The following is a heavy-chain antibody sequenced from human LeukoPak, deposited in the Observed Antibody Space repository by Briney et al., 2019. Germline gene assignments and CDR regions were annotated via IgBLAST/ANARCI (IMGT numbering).Heavy chain of an antibody. Sequence: ASVKVSCKASGGTFSSYAISWVRQAPGQGLEWMGRIIPILGIANYAQKFQGRVTITADESTSTAYMELSSLRSEDTAVYYCASLHCSGGSCYLVYWGQGTLVTVSS. CDR2: IIPILGIA. J-gene: IGHJ4*02. D-gene: IGHD2-15*01. V-gene: IGHV1-69*04. CDR3: ASLHCSGGSCYLVY. CDR1: GGTFSSYA.